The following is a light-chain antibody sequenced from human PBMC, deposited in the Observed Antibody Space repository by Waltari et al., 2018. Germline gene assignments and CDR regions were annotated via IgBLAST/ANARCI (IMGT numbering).Light chain of an antibody. V-gene: IGLV2-14*01. J-gene: IGLJ1*01. CDR2: DVS. CDR3: SSYTSSSLYV. CDR1: SSDVGGSNY. Sequence: QSALTQPASVSGSPGQSITISCTGTSSDVGGSNYVSWYQQHPGKAPKLMIYDVSKRPSGVSNRFSGSKSGNTASLTISGLQAEDEADYYCSSYTSSSLYVFGTGTKVTVL.